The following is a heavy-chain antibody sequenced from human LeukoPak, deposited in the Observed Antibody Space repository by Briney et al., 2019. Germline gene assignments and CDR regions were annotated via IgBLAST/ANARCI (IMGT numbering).Heavy chain of an antibody. CDR3: ARGAAYSYDSSFRS. Sequence: ASVTVSCKASGYTFTSYAMHWVRQAPGQRLEWMGWINAGNGNTKYSQKFQGTVTITRDTSASTAYMELSSLRSEDTAVYYCARGAAYSYDSSFRSWGQGTPVTVSS. CDR2: INAGNGNT. CDR1: GYTFTSYA. V-gene: IGHV1-3*01. D-gene: IGHD3-22*01. J-gene: IGHJ4*02.